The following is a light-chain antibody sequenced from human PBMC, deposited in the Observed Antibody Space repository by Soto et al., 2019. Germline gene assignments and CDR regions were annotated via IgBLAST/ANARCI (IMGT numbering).Light chain of an antibody. J-gene: IGKJ1*01. V-gene: IGKV3-20*01. CDR1: QSVSGSY. Sequence: EIVLTQSPGTLSLSPGERATLSCRASQSVSGSYLAWYQQKPGQAPRLLIYAASSRATGIPDRFSGSGSGTDFTLTISRLEPEDSALYYCQQYLSLPRTFGQGTKVEIK. CDR3: QQYLSLPRT. CDR2: AAS.